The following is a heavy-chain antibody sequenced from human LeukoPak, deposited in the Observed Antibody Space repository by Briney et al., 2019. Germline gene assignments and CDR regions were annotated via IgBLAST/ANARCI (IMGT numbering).Heavy chain of an antibody. CDR1: GFTFSHFG. V-gene: IGHV3-48*01. Sequence: TGGSLRLSCAASGFTFSHFGMNWVRQAPGKGLEWVSYIKSSSSTIHYADSVKGRFTVSRDNAKNSLYLQMNSLRAEDTGVYYCARGSSGLEDYWGQGTLVIVSS. D-gene: IGHD6-19*01. CDR3: ARGSSGLEDY. CDR2: IKSSSSTI. J-gene: IGHJ4*02.